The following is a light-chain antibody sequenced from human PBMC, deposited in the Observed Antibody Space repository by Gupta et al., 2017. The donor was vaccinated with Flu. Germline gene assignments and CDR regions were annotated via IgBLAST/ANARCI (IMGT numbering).Light chain of an antibody. V-gene: IGLV2-14*01. Sequence: QAALTQPASVSGSPGPSTTIYCPGTSSDVADSNYVSWYQQHPGKAPKLMIYGVTNRPSGVSNRFSGSKSGNTASLTISGLQAEDEGDYYCSSYTTSNTLEFGGGTKVTVL. J-gene: IGLJ2*01. CDR3: SSYTTSNTLE. CDR2: GVT. CDR1: SSDVADSNY.